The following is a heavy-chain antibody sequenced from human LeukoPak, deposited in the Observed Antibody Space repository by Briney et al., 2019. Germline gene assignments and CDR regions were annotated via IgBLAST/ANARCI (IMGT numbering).Heavy chain of an antibody. CDR2: IKSKTDSGTT. J-gene: IGHJ4*02. V-gene: IGHV3-15*01. CDR3: GDLGDYRVG. D-gene: IGHD4-17*01. Sequence: GGSLRLSCAASGFTFRNAWMSWVRQAPGKGLEWVGRIKSKTDSGTTEYAAPVKGRFTISRDDSRSTLYPQMNSLKLEDTAVYYCGDLGDYRVGWGQGTLVTVSS. CDR1: GFTFRNAW.